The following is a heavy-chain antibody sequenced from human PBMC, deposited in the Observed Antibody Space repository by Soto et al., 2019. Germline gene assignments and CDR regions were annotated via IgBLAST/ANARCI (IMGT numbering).Heavy chain of an antibody. D-gene: IGHD3-10*01. CDR3: AKDMEFHSPYYYYYGMDV. V-gene: IGHV3-9*01. CDR2: ISWNSGSI. J-gene: IGHJ6*02. CDR1: GFTFDDYA. Sequence: GGSLRLSCAASGFTFDDYAMHWVRQAPGKGLEWVSGISWNSGSIGYADSVKGRFTISRDNAKNSLYLQMNSLRAEDTALYYCAKDMEFHSPYYYYYGMDVWGQGTTVTVSS.